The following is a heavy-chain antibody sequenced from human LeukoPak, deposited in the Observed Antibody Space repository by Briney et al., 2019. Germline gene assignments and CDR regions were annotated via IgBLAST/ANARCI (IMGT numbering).Heavy chain of an antibody. CDR3: AREAYDFWSGFDDP. CDR2: IYHSGST. V-gene: IGHV4-38-2*02. Sequence: SETLSLTCTVSGYPISSGYYWGWIRQPPGKGLEWIGSIYHSGSTYYNPSLKSRVTISVDTSKNQFSLKLSSVTAADTAVYYCAREAYDFWSGFDDPWGQGTLVTVSS. J-gene: IGHJ5*02. D-gene: IGHD3-3*01. CDR1: GYPISSGYY.